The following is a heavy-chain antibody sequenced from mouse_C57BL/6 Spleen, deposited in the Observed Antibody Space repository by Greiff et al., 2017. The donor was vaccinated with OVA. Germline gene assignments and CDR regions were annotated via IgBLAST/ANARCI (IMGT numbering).Heavy chain of an antibody. D-gene: IGHD2-3*01. J-gene: IGHJ4*01. Sequence: EVHLVESGPGLVKPSQSLSLTCSVTGYSITSGYYWNWIRQFPGNKLEWMGYISYDGSNNYNPSLKNRISITRDTSKNQFFLKLNSVTTEDTATYYCASHDGYYDYYAMDYWGQGTSVTVSS. V-gene: IGHV3-6*01. CDR1: GYSITSGYY. CDR3: ASHDGYYDYYAMDY. CDR2: ISYDGSN.